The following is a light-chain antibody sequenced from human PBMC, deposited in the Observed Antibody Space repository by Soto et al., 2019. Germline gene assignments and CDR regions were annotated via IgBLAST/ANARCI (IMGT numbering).Light chain of an antibody. CDR3: QQYGGVPYT. CDR1: QSVSSNN. Sequence: EIVLTQSPGTLSLSPGERATLSCRASQSVSSNNLAWYQQRPGQAPRVVIYGASTRATGIPERFSGSGSGTDFTLTISRLEPEDFAIYYCQQYGGVPYTFGQGTKLEIK. V-gene: IGKV3-20*01. J-gene: IGKJ2*01. CDR2: GAS.